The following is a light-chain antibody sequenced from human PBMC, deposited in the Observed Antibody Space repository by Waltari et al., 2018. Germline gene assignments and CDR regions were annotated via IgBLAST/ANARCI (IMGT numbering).Light chain of an antibody. J-gene: IGLJ2*01. CDR2: GNS. CDR1: SSHIGAGYD. Sequence: QSVLTQPPSVSGAPGQRVTIPCTGSSSHIGAGYDVHWYQQLPGTAPKLLIYGNSNRPSGVPDRFSGSKSGTSASLAITGLQAEDEADYYCQSYDSSLSALVVFGGGTKLTVL. V-gene: IGLV1-40*01. CDR3: QSYDSSLSALVV.